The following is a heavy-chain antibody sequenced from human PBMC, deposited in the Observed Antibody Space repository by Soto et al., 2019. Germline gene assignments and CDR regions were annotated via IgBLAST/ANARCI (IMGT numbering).Heavy chain of an antibody. Sequence: SVKVSCKASGGTFSSYAISWVRQAPGQGLEWMGGIIPIFGTANYAQKFQGRVTITADESTSTAYMELSSLRSEDTAVYYCARSCQDNSYGYISSAYYYYGMDVWGQGTTVTVSS. V-gene: IGHV1-69*13. D-gene: IGHD5-18*01. J-gene: IGHJ6*02. CDR1: GGTFSSYA. CDR2: IIPIFGTA. CDR3: ARSCQDNSYGYISSAYYYYGMDV.